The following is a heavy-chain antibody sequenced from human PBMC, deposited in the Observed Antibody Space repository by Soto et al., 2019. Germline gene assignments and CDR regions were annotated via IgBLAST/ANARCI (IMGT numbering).Heavy chain of an antibody. V-gene: IGHV1-69*15. CDR1: GGSFRSNA. Sequence: QVQLVQSGAEVKKPGSSVKIFCKASGGSFRSNALSWVRQAPGQGLEWMGRIIPIFGIANYAQRFQGRVTITADESTGTAYMELSSLRSEDTAVYYCARVGEYCGGACPQYFQHWGQGTLVTVSS. D-gene: IGHD2-21*02. CDR2: IIPIFGIA. J-gene: IGHJ1*01. CDR3: ARVGEYCGGACPQYFQH.